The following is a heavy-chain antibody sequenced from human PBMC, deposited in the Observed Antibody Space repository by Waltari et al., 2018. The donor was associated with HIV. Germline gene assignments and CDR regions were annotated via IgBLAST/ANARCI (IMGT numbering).Heavy chain of an antibody. CDR1: SCPVSGRINY. CDR3: ARARVLGAFDI. Sequence: LQLQESGSALVTASESLTDPGTVSSCPVSGRINYWDWIRQPPGKGLEWIGSIYYSGSTYYNPSLKSRVTISVDTSKNQFSLKLSSVTAADTAVYYCARARVLGAFDIWGQGTMVTVSS. V-gene: IGHV4-39*07. J-gene: IGHJ3*02. CDR2: IYYSGST.